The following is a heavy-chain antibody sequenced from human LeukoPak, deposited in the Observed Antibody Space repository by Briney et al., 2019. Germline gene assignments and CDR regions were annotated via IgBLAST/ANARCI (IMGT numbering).Heavy chain of an antibody. V-gene: IGHV4-31*03. CDR2: TYYSGST. Sequence: PSQTLSLTCTVSGGSISSGGYYWSWIRQHPGKGLEWIGYTYYSGSTYYNPSLKSRVTISVDTSKNQFSLKLSSVTAADTAVYYCARSLVGGTMVRGVIIALGHWGQGTLVTVSS. CDR1: GGSISSGGYY. J-gene: IGHJ4*02. D-gene: IGHD3-10*01. CDR3: ARSLVGGTMVRGVIIALGH.